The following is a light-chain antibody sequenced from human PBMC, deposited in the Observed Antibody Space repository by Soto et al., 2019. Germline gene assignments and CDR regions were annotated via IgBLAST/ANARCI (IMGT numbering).Light chain of an antibody. CDR3: QHYGSSWT. CDR2: GAS. Sequence: IVLTQSPGTLSLSPGERATLSCRASQSVSSSYLAWYQQKAGQAPRLLIYGASNRATGIPDRFGGSGSGTDFILTISRLEPEDFAVYYCQHYGSSWTFGQGTKVDIK. J-gene: IGKJ1*01. V-gene: IGKV3-20*01. CDR1: QSVSSSY.